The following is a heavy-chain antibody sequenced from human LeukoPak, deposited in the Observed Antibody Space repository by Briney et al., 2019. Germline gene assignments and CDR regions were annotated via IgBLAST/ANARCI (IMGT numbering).Heavy chain of an antibody. D-gene: IGHD2-21*02. CDR2: IGTSTSYI. V-gene: IGHV3-21*01. CDR1: GFTFSSYI. Sequence: GGSLRLSCAASGFTFSSYIMNWVRQTPGKGLEWVSSIGTSTSYIYYADSVKGRFTISRDNSKNTLYLQMNSLRAEDTAVYYCARELTTILYYYYMDVWGKGTTVTVSS. CDR3: ARELTTILYYYYMDV. J-gene: IGHJ6*03.